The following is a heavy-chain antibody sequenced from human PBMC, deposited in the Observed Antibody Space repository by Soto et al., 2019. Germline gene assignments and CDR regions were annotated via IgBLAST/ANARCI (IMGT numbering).Heavy chain of an antibody. D-gene: IGHD6-19*01. CDR1: GYTFTGYY. CDR3: ARDLRIAVAGHQQWYYYYGMEV. CDR2: INPNGGGT. J-gene: IGHJ6*01. V-gene: IGHV1-2*02. Sequence: ASVKVSCKASGYTFTGYYMHWVRQAPGQGLEWMGWINPNGGGTNYAQKFQGRVTMTRDTSISTAYMELSRLRYDDTAVYYCARDLRIAVAGHQQWYYYYGMEVWGQGTTVTVSS.